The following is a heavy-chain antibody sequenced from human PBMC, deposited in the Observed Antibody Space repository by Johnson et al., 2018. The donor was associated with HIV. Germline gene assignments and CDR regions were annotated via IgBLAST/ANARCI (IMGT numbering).Heavy chain of an antibody. D-gene: IGHD7-27*01. CDR2: IYSGAST. CDR3: ARAIGNWDAFDI. CDR1: GFTVSSNY. V-gene: IGHV3-66*02. Sequence: VQLVESGGGLVQPGGSLRLSFAASGFTVSSNYMSWVRQAPGKGLEWVSVIYSGASTYYADSVKGRFTISRDNSNNTLYLQMNSLRAEDTAVYYCARAIGNWDAFDIWGQGTMVTVSS. J-gene: IGHJ3*02.